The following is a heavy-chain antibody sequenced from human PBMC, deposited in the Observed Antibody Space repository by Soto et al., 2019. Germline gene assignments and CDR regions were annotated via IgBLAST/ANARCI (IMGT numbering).Heavy chain of an antibody. V-gene: IGHV5-51*01. J-gene: IGHJ4*02. CDR1: GYSFTSYW. CDR2: IYPGDSDT. Sequence: GESLKISCNASGYSFTSYWIAWVRQMPWKGLEWMGIIYPGDSDTRYSPSFQGQVTISADKSISTAYLQWSSLKASDTAIYYCARHVYFDYWGLGTLVTVSS. CDR3: ARHVYFDY.